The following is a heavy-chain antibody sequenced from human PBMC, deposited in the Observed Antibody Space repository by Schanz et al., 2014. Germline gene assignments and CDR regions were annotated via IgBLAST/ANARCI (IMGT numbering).Heavy chain of an antibody. Sequence: EVQLVESGGGVVQPGGSLRLSCAASGFIFGSSVMAWVPQAPGKGLEWGSGITGASDHIDYAESVKGRFTISRDNSKNTLYLQMDSLRAEDTAVYCCAKKVPAYNPFDSWGQGTLVTVSS. CDR1: GFIFGSSV. CDR2: ITGASDHI. CDR3: AKKVPAYNPFDS. V-gene: IGHV3-23*04. J-gene: IGHJ4*02. D-gene: IGHD1-1*01.